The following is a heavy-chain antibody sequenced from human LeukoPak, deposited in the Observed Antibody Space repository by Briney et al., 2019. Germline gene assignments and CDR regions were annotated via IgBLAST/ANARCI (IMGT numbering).Heavy chain of an antibody. CDR1: GFTFSSYG. Sequence: GGSLGLSCAASGFTFSSYGMHWVRQAPGKGLEWVAFIRYDGSNKYYADSVKGRFTISRDNSKNTLYLQMNSLRAEDTAVYYCAKDSKEGSWSLNWFDPWGQGTLVTVSS. V-gene: IGHV3-30*02. CDR3: AKDSKEGSWSLNWFDP. D-gene: IGHD6-13*01. CDR2: IRYDGSNK. J-gene: IGHJ5*02.